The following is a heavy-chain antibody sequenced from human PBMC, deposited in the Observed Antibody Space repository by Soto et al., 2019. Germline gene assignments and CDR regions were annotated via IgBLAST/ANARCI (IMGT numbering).Heavy chain of an antibody. V-gene: IGHV2-70*20. J-gene: IGHJ4*02. CDR2: IDWDDDK. D-gene: IGHD4-4*01. Sequence: LRLSCAASGFTFSSYAMSWVRQAPGKGLEWPAFIDWDDDKYYSTSLKTRRTISKDTSKHHVVLTMTNMDPVDTATYYWARIPARGSSNRAIDSWGQGNLVTVSS. CDR3: ARIPARGSSNRAIDS. CDR1: GFTFSSYAM.